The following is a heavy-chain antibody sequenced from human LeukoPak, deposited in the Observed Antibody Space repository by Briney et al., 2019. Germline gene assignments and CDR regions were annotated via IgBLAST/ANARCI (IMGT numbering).Heavy chain of an antibody. V-gene: IGHV3-11*01. D-gene: IGHD6-13*01. CDR1: GFTFSDYY. Sequence: GGSLRLSCAASGFTFSDYYMSWIRQAPGKGLEWVSYISSSGSTIYYADSVKGRFTISRDNAKNSLYLQMNSLRAGDTAVYYCARESPYSSSSNWFDPWGQGTLVTVSS. CDR3: ARESPYSSSSNWFDP. CDR2: ISSSGSTI. J-gene: IGHJ5*02.